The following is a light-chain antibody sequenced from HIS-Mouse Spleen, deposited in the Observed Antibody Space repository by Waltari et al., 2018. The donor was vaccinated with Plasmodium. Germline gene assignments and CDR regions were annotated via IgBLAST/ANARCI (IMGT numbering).Light chain of an antibody. V-gene: IGLV2-8*01. CDR2: EVS. CDR3: SSYAGSNNLV. Sequence: QSALTQPPSASGSPGPSVTISCPGTSRDVGGYNYVPWYQQHPGKAPKLMIYEVSKRPSGVPDRFSGSKSGNTASLTVSGLQAEDEADYYCSSYAGSNNLVFGGGTKLTVL. J-gene: IGLJ2*01. CDR1: SRDVGGYNY.